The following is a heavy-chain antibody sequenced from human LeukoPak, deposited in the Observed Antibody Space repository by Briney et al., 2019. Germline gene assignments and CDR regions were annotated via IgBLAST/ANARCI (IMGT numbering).Heavy chain of an antibody. J-gene: IGHJ4*02. V-gene: IGHV3-21*01. D-gene: IGHD6-19*01. CDR2: ISSSSSSYI. CDR1: GFTFSSYS. Sequence: GGYLRLSCAASGFTFSSYSMNWVRQAPGKGLEWVSSISSSSSSYIYYADSVKGRFTISRDNAKNSLYLQMNSLRAEDTAVYYCARVAVAVAEDYWGQGTLVTVSS. CDR3: ARVAVAVAEDY.